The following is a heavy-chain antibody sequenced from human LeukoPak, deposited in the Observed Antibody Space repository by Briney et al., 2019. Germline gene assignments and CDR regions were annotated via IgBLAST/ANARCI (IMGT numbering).Heavy chain of an antibody. CDR2: INHSGST. J-gene: IGHJ4*02. V-gene: IGHV4-34*01. CDR3: ARGKYYFDSSGYLGY. D-gene: IGHD3-22*01. Sequence: GSLRPSCAASGFTFSSYWMSWIRQPPGKGLEWIGEINHSGSTNYNPSLKSRVTISVDTSKNQFYLRLSSVTAADRAVYYCARGKYYFDSSGYLGYWGQGTLVTVSS. CDR1: GFTFSSYW.